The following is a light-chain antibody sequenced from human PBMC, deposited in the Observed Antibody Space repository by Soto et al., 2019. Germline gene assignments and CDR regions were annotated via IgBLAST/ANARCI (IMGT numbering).Light chain of an antibody. V-gene: IGLV2-14*01. CDR1: SSDVGGYNY. J-gene: IGLJ2*01. CDR3: SSYTTSSTLV. Sequence: QSALTQPTSVSGSPGQSITISCTGTSSDVGGYNYVSWYQQRPGKAPKLIIYDVTNRPSGVSNRFSGSKSGNTASLTISGLQAADGADYYCSSYTTSSTLVFGGGTKLTVL. CDR2: DVT.